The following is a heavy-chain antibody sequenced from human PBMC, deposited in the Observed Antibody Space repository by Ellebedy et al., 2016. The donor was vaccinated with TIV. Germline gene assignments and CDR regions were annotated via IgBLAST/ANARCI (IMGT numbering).Heavy chain of an antibody. J-gene: IGHJ4*02. Sequence: GESLKISCAASGFSFSPYTMTWVRQAPGKGLEWVSSISTGSNYIYYAGSVKGRFTISRDNSKNTLHLQMNSLRAEDTAVYYCTRIHLFLADSWGQGTLVTVSS. V-gene: IGHV3-21*04. CDR3: TRIHLFLADS. CDR2: ISTGSNYI. CDR1: GFSFSPYT.